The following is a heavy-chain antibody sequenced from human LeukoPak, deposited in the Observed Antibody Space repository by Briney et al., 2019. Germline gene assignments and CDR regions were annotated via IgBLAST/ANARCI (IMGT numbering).Heavy chain of an antibody. J-gene: IGHJ3*02. CDR2: IFYSGVS. CDR1: GGSIRSYY. CDR3: ARHGGATMVRGVLVDAFDI. D-gene: IGHD3-10*01. V-gene: IGHV4-59*08. Sequence: PSETLSLTCTVSGGSIRSYYWSWIRQPPGKGLEWIGYIFYSGVSSYNPSLESRVTISLDTSKNQFSLKLSSVTAADTAVYYCARHGGATMVRGVLVDAFDIWGQGTVVTVSS.